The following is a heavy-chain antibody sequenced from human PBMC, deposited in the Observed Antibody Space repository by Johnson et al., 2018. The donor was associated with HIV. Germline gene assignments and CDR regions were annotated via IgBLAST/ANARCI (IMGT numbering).Heavy chain of an antibody. CDR1: GSSLGGIW. CDR2: ISQVGNGN. CDR3: ARLRSGNRAFDI. J-gene: IGHJ3*02. Sequence: VQLVESGGGLVQPGGSLNPPCAALGSSLGGIWLTWVRRLPGKGRHWLANISQVGNGNYYVDSWKGRFSISRDNAKNSLHLQMNSLRAEDTAVYYCARLRSGNRAFDIWGQGTMVTVSS. V-gene: IGHV3-7*03. D-gene: IGHD2-15*01.